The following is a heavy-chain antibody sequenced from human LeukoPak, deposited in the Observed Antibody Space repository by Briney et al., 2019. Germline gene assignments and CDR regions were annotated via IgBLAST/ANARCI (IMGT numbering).Heavy chain of an antibody. V-gene: IGHV4-38-2*02. CDR2: IYSSGST. D-gene: IGHD7-27*01. J-gene: IGHJ4*02. Sequence: PSETLSLTCTVSGYSISSGYYWGWIRQPPGKGLEWIGSIYSSGSTYYNPSLKSRVTISADTSKNQFSLKLISVTAADTAVYYCASRKLGNDYWGQGTLVTVSS. CDR3: ASRKLGNDY. CDR1: GYSISSGYY.